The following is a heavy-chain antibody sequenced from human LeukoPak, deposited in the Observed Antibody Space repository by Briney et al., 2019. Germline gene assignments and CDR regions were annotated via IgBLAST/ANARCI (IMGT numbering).Heavy chain of an antibody. J-gene: IGHJ4*02. D-gene: IGHD6-19*01. Sequence: SVKVSCKASGGTFSSYAISWVRQAPGQGLEWMGGIIPIFGTANYAQKFQGRVTITADKSTSTAYMELSSLRSEDTAVYYCATTLGSGWKFDYWGQRTLVTVSS. V-gene: IGHV1-69*06. CDR1: GGTFSSYA. CDR3: ATTLGSGWKFDY. CDR2: IIPIFGTA.